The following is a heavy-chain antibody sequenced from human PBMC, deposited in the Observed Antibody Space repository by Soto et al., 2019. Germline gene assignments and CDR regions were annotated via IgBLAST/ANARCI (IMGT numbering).Heavy chain of an antibody. J-gene: IGHJ4*02. CDR1: GGSISSSSYY. Sequence: SETLSLTCTVSGGSISSSSYYWGWIRQPPGKGLEWIGSIYYSGSTYYNPSLKSRVTISVDTSKNQFSLKLSSVTAADTAVYYCERNILPRDYRLDYWGQGTLVTVSS. V-gene: IGHV4-39*01. CDR3: ERNILPRDYRLDY. D-gene: IGHD4-4*01. CDR2: IYYSGST.